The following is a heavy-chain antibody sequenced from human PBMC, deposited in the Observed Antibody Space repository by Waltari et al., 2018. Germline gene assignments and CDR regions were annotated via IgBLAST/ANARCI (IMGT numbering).Heavy chain of an antibody. CDR2: IKHSGST. D-gene: IGHD3-16*01. Sequence: QVQLQQWGAGLLKPSETLSLTCAVYGGSFSGYYWSWIRQPPGKGLEWIGEIKHSGSTNYNPSLKSRVTISVDTSKNQFSLKLSSVTAADTAVYYCARVGVPRNFRYFDLWGRGTLVTVSS. V-gene: IGHV4-34*01. J-gene: IGHJ2*01. CDR3: ARVGVPRNFRYFDL. CDR1: GGSFSGYY.